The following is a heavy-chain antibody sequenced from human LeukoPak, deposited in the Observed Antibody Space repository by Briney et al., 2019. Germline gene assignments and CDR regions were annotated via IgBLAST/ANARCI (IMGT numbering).Heavy chain of an antibody. J-gene: IGHJ3*01. D-gene: IGHD6-19*01. V-gene: IGHV1-18*01. CDR3: GTSSYRGCGWQYDAMDV. CDR2: ISAYNGYT. CDR1: VYTCTIYS. Sequence: ASVKVSFKCTVYTCTIYSYYWVRQAPGQGLEWMGWISAYNGYTNYAQKLQGRVTMTTDTSTSTAYMELRSLGSDDTAVYYCGTSSYRGCGWQYDAMDVWGQGTMVTVSS.